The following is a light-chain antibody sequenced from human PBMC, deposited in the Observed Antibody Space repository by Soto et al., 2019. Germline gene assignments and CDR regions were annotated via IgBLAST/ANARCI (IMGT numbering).Light chain of an antibody. V-gene: IGKV3-11*01. CDR1: QSVSSY. CDR3: QQRSNWPPIT. CDR2: DAS. Sequence: EIVLTQSPATLSLSPGERATLSCRASQSVSSYLAWYQQKPGQAPRLLIYDASNRATGIPARFSGSGSGTDFTLTTSSLEHEDVAVYYCQQRSNWPPITFGQGTRVEIK. J-gene: IGKJ5*01.